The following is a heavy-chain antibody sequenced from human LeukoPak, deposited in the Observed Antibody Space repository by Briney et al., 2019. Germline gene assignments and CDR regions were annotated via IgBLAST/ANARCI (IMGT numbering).Heavy chain of an antibody. J-gene: IGHJ4*02. CDR3: AKDSMTTVTYRDY. Sequence: QPGGSLRLSCAASGFTFSSYAVSWVRQAPGKGLEWVSAISGSGGSTYYADSVKGRFTVSRDNSKNTLYLQMNSLRAEDTAVYYCAKDSMTTVTYRDYWGQGTLVTVSS. D-gene: IGHD4-11*01. CDR2: ISGSGGST. CDR1: GFTFSSYA. V-gene: IGHV3-23*01.